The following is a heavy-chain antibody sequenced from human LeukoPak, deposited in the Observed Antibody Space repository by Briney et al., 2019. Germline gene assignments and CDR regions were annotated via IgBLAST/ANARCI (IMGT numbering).Heavy chain of an antibody. D-gene: IGHD3-22*01. Sequence: GGSLRLSCVVSGFTFSSYWMSWVRQAPGQGLEWVANIKQDGSEKYYVDSVKGRFTISRDNAKNSLYLQMNSLRAEDTAVYYCARAPYYSHVEFYFDYWGQGTLVTVSS. CDR1: GFTFSSYW. CDR3: ARAPYYSHVEFYFDY. V-gene: IGHV3-7*03. CDR2: IKQDGSEK. J-gene: IGHJ4*02.